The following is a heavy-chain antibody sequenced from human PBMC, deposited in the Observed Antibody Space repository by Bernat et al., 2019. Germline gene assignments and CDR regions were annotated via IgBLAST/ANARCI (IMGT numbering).Heavy chain of an antibody. CDR1: GGSISSYY. CDR3: ARDPLGNDAFDI. J-gene: IGHJ3*02. V-gene: IGHV4-59*01. Sequence: QVQLQESGPGLVKPSETLSLTCTVSGGSISSYYWSWIRQPPGKGLEWIGYIYYSGSTNYNPSLKSRVTISVDTSKNQFSLKLSSVTAADTVVYYCARDPLGNDAFDIWGQGTMVTVSS. CDR2: IYYSGST.